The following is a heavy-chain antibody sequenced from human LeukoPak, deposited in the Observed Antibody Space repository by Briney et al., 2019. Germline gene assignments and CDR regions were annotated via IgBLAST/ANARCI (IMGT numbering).Heavy chain of an antibody. CDR2: ISAYNGNT. Sequence: ASVPVSCQASGYTFTSYGIGWVGQAPAQGLEWMGWISAYNGNTNYAQKLQGRVTMTTDTSTSTAYMELRSVRSDDTAVYCCARGFLEDNFDYWGQGTLVTVSS. D-gene: IGHD3-3*01. CDR3: ARGFLEDNFDY. J-gene: IGHJ4*02. CDR1: GYTFTSYG. V-gene: IGHV1-18*01.